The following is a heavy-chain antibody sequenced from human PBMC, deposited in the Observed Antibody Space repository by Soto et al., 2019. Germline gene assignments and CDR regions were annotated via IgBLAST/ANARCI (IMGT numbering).Heavy chain of an antibody. J-gene: IGHJ6*02. Sequence: EVQLVQSGGGLVKPGGSLRLSCEASGFSFSHAWMNWVRQAPGKGLEWVGRIRSKTDGGTTGFTAPVEGRFTISRDGSKNMLYLQMNSLKTEDTAVYYCTDGMAIWGQGTTVIVSS. V-gene: IGHV3-15*07. CDR2: IRSKTDGGTT. CDR1: GFSFSHAW. CDR3: TDGMAI.